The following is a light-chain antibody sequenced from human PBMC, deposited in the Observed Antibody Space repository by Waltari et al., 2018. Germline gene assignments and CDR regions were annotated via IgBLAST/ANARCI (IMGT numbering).Light chain of an antibody. CDR2: QDT. V-gene: IGLV3-1*01. CDR3: QAWDSSIAV. J-gene: IGLJ1*01. Sequence: SYELTQPPSVSVSPGQTASITCSGHTLGDRFVSWYQQKPGQAPVLVIYQDTKRPSGISPQFSGSNPGNTATLAISGTQAVDEADYYCQAWDSSIAVFGPGTRVTVL. CDR1: TLGDRF.